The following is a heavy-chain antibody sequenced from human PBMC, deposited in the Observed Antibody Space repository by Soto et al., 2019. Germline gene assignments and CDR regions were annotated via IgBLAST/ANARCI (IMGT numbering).Heavy chain of an antibody. J-gene: IGHJ6*02. V-gene: IGHV1-69*01. Sequence: QVLLEQSGAEVKKPGSSVKVSCKAPGGTFSSYALTWVRQAPGQGLEWMGGIIPIFGTKYAERYQGRLTIIADESTSTAYMELSSLRSEDTAVYYCARGPTYYYYGLDVRGQGTTVTVSS. CDR1: GGTFSSYA. CDR3: ARGPTYYYYGLDV. CDR2: IIPIFGT.